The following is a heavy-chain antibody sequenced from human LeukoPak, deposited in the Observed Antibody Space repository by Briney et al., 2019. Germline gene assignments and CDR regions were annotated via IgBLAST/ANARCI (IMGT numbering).Heavy chain of an antibody. CDR2: ISYDGSNK. J-gene: IGHJ4*02. CDR3: ARDRGTGFDY. V-gene: IGHV3-30-3*01. CDR1: GFTFSSYA. Sequence: GRSLRPSCAASGFTFSSYAMHWVRQAPGKGLEWVAVISYDGSNKYYADSVKGRFTISRDNSKNTLYLQMNSLRAEDTAVYYCARDRGTGFDYWGQGTLVTVSS.